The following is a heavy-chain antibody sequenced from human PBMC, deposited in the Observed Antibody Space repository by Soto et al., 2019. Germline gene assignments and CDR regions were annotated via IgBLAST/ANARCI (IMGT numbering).Heavy chain of an antibody. CDR2: IYHSGST. CDR3: ARENNVLPGGYFDY. CDR1: GCSISSGGYS. Sequence: QLQLQESGSGLVKPSQTLSLTCAVSGCSISSGGYSWIWIWQPPVNGLEWIGYIYHSGSTYYNPSLKSRVTISVDRSKNQFSLKLSSVTAADTAVYYCARENNVLPGGYFDYWGQGTLVTVSS. V-gene: IGHV4-30-2*01. J-gene: IGHJ4*02. D-gene: IGHD3-10*01.